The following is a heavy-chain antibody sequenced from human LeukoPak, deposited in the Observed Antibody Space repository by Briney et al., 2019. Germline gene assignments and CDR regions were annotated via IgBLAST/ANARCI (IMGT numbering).Heavy chain of an antibody. CDR1: GGSISSGGYY. CDR3: ARDPGYDYVWGRYGLDY. D-gene: IGHD3-16*01. CDR2: IYYSGST. J-gene: IGHJ4*02. Sequence: SETLSLTCTVSGGSISSGGYYWSWIRQHPGKGLEWIGYIYYSGSTYYNPSLKSRVTISVDTSKNQFSLKLSSVTAADTAVYYCARDPGYDYVWGRYGLDYWGQGTLVTVSS. V-gene: IGHV4-31*03.